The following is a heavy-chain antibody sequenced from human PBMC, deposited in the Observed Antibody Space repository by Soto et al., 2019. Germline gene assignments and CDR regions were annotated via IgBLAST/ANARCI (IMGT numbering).Heavy chain of an antibody. CDR3: ARDPGCSGGSCYSDDWYFDL. D-gene: IGHD2-15*01. CDR2: ISSNGGST. Sequence: PGGSLRLSCAASGFTFSSYAMHWVRQAPGKGLEYVSAISSNGGSTYYANSVKGRFTISRDNSKNTLYLQMGSLRAEDMAVYYCARDPGCSGGSCYSDDWYFDLWGRGTLVTVSS. CDR1: GFTFSSYA. J-gene: IGHJ2*01. V-gene: IGHV3-64*01.